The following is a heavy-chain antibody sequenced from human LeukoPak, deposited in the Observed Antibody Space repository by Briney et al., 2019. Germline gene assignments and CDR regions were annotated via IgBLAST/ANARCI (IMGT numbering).Heavy chain of an antibody. J-gene: IGHJ4*02. CDR3: ARPITFGEVRLPWIF. V-gene: IGHV4-39*01. Sequence: SETLSLTCTVSGYSISSTNYYWGWIRQPPGKGLEWIGSIYYSGNTYYNSSLKSRVTISVDTSKNQLSLKLTSVTAADTAVYYCARPITFGEVRLPWIFWGPGTLVTVSS. CDR1: GYSISSTNYY. D-gene: IGHD3-16*01. CDR2: IYYSGNT.